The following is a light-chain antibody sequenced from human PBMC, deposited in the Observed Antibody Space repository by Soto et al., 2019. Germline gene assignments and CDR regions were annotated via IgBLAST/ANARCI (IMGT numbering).Light chain of an antibody. Sequence: SSLTQPRSVSRSPGQSVTTSCTTTSSAVICDNFVSCYQQHPSKAPTLMLYDVTKRPSVFPDRFSGSDSATTALLTLSGLQAEDEADYYCCSYAGSYIPYVFGTGTKVSVL. CDR3: CSYAGSYIPYV. V-gene: IGLV2-11*01. CDR1: SSAVICDNF. CDR2: DVT. J-gene: IGLJ1*01.